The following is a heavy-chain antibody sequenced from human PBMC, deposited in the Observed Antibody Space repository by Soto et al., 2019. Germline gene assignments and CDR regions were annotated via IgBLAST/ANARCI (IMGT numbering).Heavy chain of an antibody. CDR1: GGPFSNYL. Sequence: QVQLVQSGAEVKKPGSSVKVSCKASGGPFSNYLISWVRQAPGQGLEWMGGTIPMLGTANYAQKFQGRVTITAEKSTSTVFMELSSLRSEDTALYYCTRGHCGGDCYALDYWGQGTLVTVSS. CDR2: TIPMLGTA. V-gene: IGHV1-69*06. D-gene: IGHD2-21*02. J-gene: IGHJ4*02. CDR3: TRGHCGGDCYALDY.